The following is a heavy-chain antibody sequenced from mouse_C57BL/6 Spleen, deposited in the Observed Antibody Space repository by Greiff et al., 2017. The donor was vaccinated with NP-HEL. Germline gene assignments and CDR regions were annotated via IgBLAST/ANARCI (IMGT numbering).Heavy chain of an antibody. CDR2: INYDGSST. V-gene: IGHV5-16*01. CDR1: GFTFSDYY. D-gene: IGHD1-1*01. J-gene: IGHJ1*03. Sequence: EVKLVESEGGLVQPGSSMKLSCTASGFTFSDYYVAWVRQVPEKGLEWVANINYDGSSTYYLDSLKSRFIISRDNAKNILYLQMSSLKSEDTATYYCARAYGSSFYWYFDVWGTGTTVTVSS. CDR3: ARAYGSSFYWYFDV.